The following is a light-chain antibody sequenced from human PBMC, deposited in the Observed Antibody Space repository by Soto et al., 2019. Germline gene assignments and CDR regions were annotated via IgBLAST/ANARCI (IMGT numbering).Light chain of an antibody. J-gene: IGKJ1*01. Sequence: EIVLAPSPGPPSLSPGERATLSCRASQCVSNNYLAWYQQKPGQAPRLLMFGTSNRATDIPDRFGGSGSGTDFTLTISRLEPEDVAVYYCQHYSRTLPWTFGQGTKVDI. V-gene: IGKV3-20*01. CDR1: QCVSNNY. CDR2: GTS. CDR3: QHYSRTLPWT.